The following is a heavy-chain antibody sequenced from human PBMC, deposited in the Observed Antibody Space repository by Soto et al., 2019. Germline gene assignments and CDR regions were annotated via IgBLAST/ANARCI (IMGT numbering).Heavy chain of an antibody. D-gene: IGHD3-22*01. CDR2: IWYDGSNK. Sequence: QVQLVESGGGVVQPGRSLRLSCAASGFTFSSYGMHWVRQAPGKGLEWVAVIWYDGSNKYYADSVKGRFTISRDNSKNTLYLQMNSLRAEDTAVYYCAREGSNTMIVVDPKGDYYYGMDVWGQGTTVTVSS. J-gene: IGHJ6*02. CDR1: GFTFSSYG. CDR3: AREGSNTMIVVDPKGDYYYGMDV. V-gene: IGHV3-33*01.